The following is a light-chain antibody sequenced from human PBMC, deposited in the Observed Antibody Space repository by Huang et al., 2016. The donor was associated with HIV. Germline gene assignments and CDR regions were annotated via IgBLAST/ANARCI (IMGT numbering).Light chain of an antibody. CDR2: GAS. Sequence: IVLTQSPASLSLSPGERATLSCRASQSVSHYFAWYQYKPGQPPRLLLYGASRRATDIPASFNGTWSGTDFTLTISSLETEDSAVYYCQESDTWPRLTLGGGTKVEIK. V-gene: IGKV3-11*01. CDR3: QESDTWPRLT. J-gene: IGKJ4*01. CDR1: QSVSHY.